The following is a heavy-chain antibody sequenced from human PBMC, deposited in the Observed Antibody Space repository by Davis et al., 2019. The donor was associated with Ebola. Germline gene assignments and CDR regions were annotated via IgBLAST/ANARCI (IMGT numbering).Heavy chain of an antibody. CDR2: ISSSSSYI. CDR1: GFTFSSYS. J-gene: IGHJ5*02. V-gene: IGHV3-21*04. Sequence: PGGSLRLSCAAFGFTFSSYSMNWVRQAPGKGLEWVSSISSSSSYIYYADSVKGRFTISRDNAKNSLYLQMNSLRAEDTAVYYCARDVGRDYDFWSGKPWFDPWGQGTLVTVSS. CDR3: ARDVGRDYDFWSGKPWFDP. D-gene: IGHD3-3*01.